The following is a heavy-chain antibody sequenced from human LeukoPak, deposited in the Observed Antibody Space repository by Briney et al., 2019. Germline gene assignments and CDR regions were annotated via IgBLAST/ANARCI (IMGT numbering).Heavy chain of an antibody. CDR3: AKDPGFGEFLSNLPKFDP. D-gene: IGHD3-10*01. V-gene: IGHV3-30*18. CDR2: ISYGGSNK. Sequence: PGGSLRLSCAASGFTFSSYGMHWVRQAPGKGLEWVAVISYGGSNKYYADSVKGRFTISRDNSKNTLYLQMNSLRAEDTAVYYCAKDPGFGEFLSNLPKFDPWGQGTLVTVSS. J-gene: IGHJ5*02. CDR1: GFTFSSYG.